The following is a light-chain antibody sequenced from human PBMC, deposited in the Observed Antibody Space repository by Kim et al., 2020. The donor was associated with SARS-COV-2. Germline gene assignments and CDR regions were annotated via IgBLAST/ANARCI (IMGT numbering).Light chain of an antibody. J-gene: IGKJ2*01. CDR1: QSISSY. CDR3: QQSYSTPYT. V-gene: IGKV1-39*01. Sequence: DIQMTQSPSPLSASVGDRVTITCRASQSISSYLNWYQQKPGKAPKLLIYAASSLQSGVPSRFSGSGSGTDFTLTISSLQPEDFATYYCQQSYSTPYTFGQGTKLEI. CDR2: AAS.